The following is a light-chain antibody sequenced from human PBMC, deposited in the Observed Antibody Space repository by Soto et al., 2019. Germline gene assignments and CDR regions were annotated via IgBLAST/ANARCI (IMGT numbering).Light chain of an antibody. V-gene: IGKV3-11*01. CDR1: QSVSSD. CDR2: DAS. CDR3: QQRSNWPWT. Sequence: EIVLTQSPATLSLSPGERATLSCRASQSVSSDLAWYQQKPGQAPRLLIYDASNRATGIPARFSGSGSGTDFTITISSLEPEDFAVYYCQQRSNWPWTFGQGTKV. J-gene: IGKJ1*01.